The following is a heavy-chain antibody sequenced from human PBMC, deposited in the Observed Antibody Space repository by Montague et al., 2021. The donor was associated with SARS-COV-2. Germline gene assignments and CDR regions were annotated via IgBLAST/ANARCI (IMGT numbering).Heavy chain of an antibody. Sequence: SETLSLTCTVSGGSMSDHYWAWIRQPPGTGLEWLAYIYYSGGINSNASLKSRVSMSVDTSKNQFSLKLTSVTAAATAVYYCARAVSVRRAVNWFDPWGQGTLVTVSS. D-gene: IGHD3-10*01. CDR2: IYYSGGI. J-gene: IGHJ5*02. CDR3: ARAVSVRRAVNWFDP. V-gene: IGHV4-59*11. CDR1: GGSMSDHY.